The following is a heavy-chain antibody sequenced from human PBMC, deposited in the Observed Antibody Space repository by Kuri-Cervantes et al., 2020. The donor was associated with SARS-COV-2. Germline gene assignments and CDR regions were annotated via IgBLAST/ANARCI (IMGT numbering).Heavy chain of an antibody. CDR3: AKLGVGILAPDI. V-gene: IGHV3-23*01. Sequence: GESLKISCAASGFTFSSYAMSWVRQAPGKGLEWVSAISGSGGSTYYADSVKGRFTISRDNSKNTLYLQMNSLRAEDTAVYYCAKLGVGILAPDIWGQGTMVTVSS. CDR1: GFTFSSYA. J-gene: IGHJ3*02. D-gene: IGHD2-15*01. CDR2: ISGSGGST.